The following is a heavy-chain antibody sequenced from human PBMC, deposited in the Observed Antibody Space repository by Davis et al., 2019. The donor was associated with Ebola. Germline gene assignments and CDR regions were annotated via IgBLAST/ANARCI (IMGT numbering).Heavy chain of an antibody. V-gene: IGHV1-3*01. Sequence: ASVKVSCKASGYTFTSYAMHWVRQAPGQRLEWMGWINAGNGNTKYSQKFQGRVTITRDTSISTAYMELSRLRSDDTAVYYCATGDYYYGMDVWGQGTTVTVSS. CDR2: INAGNGNT. J-gene: IGHJ6*02. CDR3: ATGDYYYGMDV. CDR1: GYTFTSYA.